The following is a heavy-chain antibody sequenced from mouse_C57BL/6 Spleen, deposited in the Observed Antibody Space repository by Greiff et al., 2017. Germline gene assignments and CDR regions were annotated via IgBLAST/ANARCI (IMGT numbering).Heavy chain of an antibody. CDR2: IDPSDSYT. Sequence: QVQLQQSGAELVMPGASVKLSCKASGYTFTSYWMHWVKQRPGQGLEWIGEIDPSDSYTNYNQKFKGKSTLTVDKSSSTAYMQLSSLTSEDSAVDYCARSDGYYDYAMDYWGQGTSVTVSS. CDR3: ARSDGYYDYAMDY. J-gene: IGHJ4*01. V-gene: IGHV1-69*01. D-gene: IGHD2-3*01. CDR1: GYTFTSYW.